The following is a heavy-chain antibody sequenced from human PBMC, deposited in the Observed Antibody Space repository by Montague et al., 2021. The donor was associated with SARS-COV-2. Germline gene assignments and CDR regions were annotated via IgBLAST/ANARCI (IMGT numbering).Heavy chain of an antibody. CDR1: GFSFSSYN. CDR2: MSSSSKYM. V-gene: IGHV3-21*01. Sequence: SLRLSCAASGFSFSSYNMNWVRQAPGKGLEWVSSMSSSSKYMYYADSVKDRFTISRDNAKNSLYLQMNSLRAEDTAIYYCARNWNYGWAFDIWGQGTMVAGAS. D-gene: IGHD1-7*01. J-gene: IGHJ3*02. CDR3: ARNWNYGWAFDI.